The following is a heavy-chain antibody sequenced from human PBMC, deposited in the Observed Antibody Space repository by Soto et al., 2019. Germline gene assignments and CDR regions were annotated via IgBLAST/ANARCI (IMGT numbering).Heavy chain of an antibody. CDR1: GFTFSGSA. J-gene: IGHJ4*02. CDR2: IRTSDKNYAT. V-gene: IGHV3-73*01. CDR3: ARREPGAVVPRFAD. D-gene: IGHD1-26*01. Sequence: EVQLVESGGGLVQPGGSLKLSCAASGFTFSGSAMHWVRQASGKGLEWVGHIRTSDKNYATAYSASLQGRFTISGDDSKSTAYLQMNSLKAEDTAVYYCARREPGAVVPRFADWGQGTLVTVSS.